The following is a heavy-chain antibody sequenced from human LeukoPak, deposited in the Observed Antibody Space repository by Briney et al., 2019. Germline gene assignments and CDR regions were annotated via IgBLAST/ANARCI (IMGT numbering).Heavy chain of an antibody. CDR1: GYTFTSYD. J-gene: IGHJ3*02. CDR3: ARGRKTETRVAVDI. V-gene: IGHV1-8*01. Sequence: ASVKVSCRASGYTFTSYDINWVRQATGQGLEWMGWMGPNNGNTGYAQKFQGRVTMTRNTSISTAYMELSSLRSEDTAVYYCARGRKTETRVAVDIWGQGTMVTVSS. CDR2: MGPNNGNT. D-gene: IGHD5-24*01.